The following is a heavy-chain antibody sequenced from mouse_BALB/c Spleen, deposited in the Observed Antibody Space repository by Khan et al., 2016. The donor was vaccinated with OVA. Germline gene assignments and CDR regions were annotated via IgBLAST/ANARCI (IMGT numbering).Heavy chain of an antibody. D-gene: IGHD1-1*01. Sequence: LQQPGSELVRPGASVKLSCKASGYTFTSYWMHWVKQRPGQGLEWIGVIYPGSGSTYYAEKFKSKATLTVDTSSSTAYMQLSSLTSEASADYCSTGRSDWVADWGQGTPVTVSA. J-gene: IGHJ3*01. CDR3: TGRSDWVAD. CDR2: IYPGSGST. V-gene: IGHV1S22*01. CDR1: GYTFTSYW.